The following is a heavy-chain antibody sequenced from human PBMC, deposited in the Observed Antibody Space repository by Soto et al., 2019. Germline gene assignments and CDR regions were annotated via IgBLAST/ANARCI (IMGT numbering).Heavy chain of an antibody. J-gene: IGHJ5*02. CDR1: GGSISSYDYY. D-gene: IGHD4-17*01. CDR3: ARPFYARASRDNWSDP. Sequence: PSETLSLTCTVSGGSISSYDYYWSWIRQHPAKGLEWIGYMSYSGSTYYNPSLRSRVTISIDTSKNQYSLNLASVTAADTAVYFCARPFYARASRDNWSDPWGQGTLVTVSS. CDR2: MSYSGST. V-gene: IGHV4-31*03.